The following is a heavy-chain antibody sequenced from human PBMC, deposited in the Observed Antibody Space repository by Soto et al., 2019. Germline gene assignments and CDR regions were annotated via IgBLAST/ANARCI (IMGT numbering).Heavy chain of an antibody. CDR1: GFTFSSYG. Sequence: VGSLRVSCAASGFTFSSYGMTWVRQAPGKGLEWVSFSSATGAGTYYADSVKGRFTISRDNSKNTLYLQMTSLRADDTAVYYCAKDRRAGGNYGFYSDFWGQGALVTVSS. D-gene: IGHD1-7*01. CDR3: AKDRRAGGNYGFYSDF. J-gene: IGHJ4*02. V-gene: IGHV3-23*01. CDR2: SSATGAGT.